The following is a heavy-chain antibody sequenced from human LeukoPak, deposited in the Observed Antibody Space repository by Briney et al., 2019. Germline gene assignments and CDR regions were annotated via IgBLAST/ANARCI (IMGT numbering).Heavy chain of an antibody. D-gene: IGHD1-14*01. CDR1: GFTVSSNY. CDR3: AKEGKFPEADY. Sequence: GGSLRLSCAASGFTVSSNYMSWVRQAPGKGLEWVSAISGSGGSTYYADSVKGRFTISRDNSKNTLYLQMNSLRAEDTAVYYCAKEGKFPEADYWGQGTLVTVSS. J-gene: IGHJ4*02. CDR2: ISGSGGST. V-gene: IGHV3-23*01.